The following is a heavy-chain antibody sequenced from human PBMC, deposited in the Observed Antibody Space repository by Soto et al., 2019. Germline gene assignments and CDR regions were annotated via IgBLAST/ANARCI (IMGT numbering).Heavy chain of an antibody. CDR1: GGSFSGYY. CDR2: INHSGST. V-gene: IGHV4-34*01. D-gene: IGHD3-22*01. Sequence: SETLSLTCAVYGGSFSGYYWSWIRQPPGKGLEWIGEINHSGSTNYNPSLKSRVTISVDTSKNQFSLKLSSVTAADTAVYYCAGSGYYYSFDYWGQGTLVTVSS. CDR3: AGSGYYYSFDY. J-gene: IGHJ4*02.